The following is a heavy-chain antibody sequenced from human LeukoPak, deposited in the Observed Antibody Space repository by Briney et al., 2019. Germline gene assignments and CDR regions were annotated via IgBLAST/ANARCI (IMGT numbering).Heavy chain of an antibody. CDR2: INHRGNT. D-gene: IGHD6-19*01. CDR3: ARDSGYTSGWPIDH. Sequence: PSETLSLTCAVYGGSFSGYYWSWIRQPPGKGLEWIGEINHRGNTNYNPSPKSRVTISVDTSKNQFSLKLSSVTAADTAVYYCARDSGYTSGWPIDHWGQGTLVTVSS. J-gene: IGHJ4*02. V-gene: IGHV4-34*01. CDR1: GGSFSGYY.